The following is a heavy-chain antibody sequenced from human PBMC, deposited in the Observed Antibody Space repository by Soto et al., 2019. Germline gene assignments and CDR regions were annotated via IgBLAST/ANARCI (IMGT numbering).Heavy chain of an antibody. CDR2: IWYDGSNK. D-gene: IGHD3-22*01. CDR1: GFTFSSYG. J-gene: IGHJ4*02. V-gene: IGHV3-33*06. Sequence: HPGGSLRLSYAASGFTFSSYGMHWVRQAPGKGLEWGSVIWYDGSNKYYADSVKGRFTISRDNSKNTLYLQMNSLRAEDTAVFYCAKDLLDSSAYLDYGGQGTLVTVSS. CDR3: AKDLLDSSAYLDY.